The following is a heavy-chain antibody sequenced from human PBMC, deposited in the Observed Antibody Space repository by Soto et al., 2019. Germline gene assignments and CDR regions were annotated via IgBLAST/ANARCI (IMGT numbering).Heavy chain of an antibody. D-gene: IGHD6-25*01. Sequence: GGSLRLSCAASGFTFSSYGMHWVRQAPGKGLEWVAVISYDGSNKYYADSVKGRFTISRDNSKNTLYLQMNSLRAEDTAVYYCAKDLPGQRYYYGMDVWGQGTTVTVSS. V-gene: IGHV3-30*18. CDR3: AKDLPGQRYYYGMDV. CDR2: ISYDGSNK. CDR1: GFTFSSYG. J-gene: IGHJ6*02.